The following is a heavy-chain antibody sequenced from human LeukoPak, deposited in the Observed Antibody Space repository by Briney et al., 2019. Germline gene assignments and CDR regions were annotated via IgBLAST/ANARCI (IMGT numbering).Heavy chain of an antibody. V-gene: IGHV1-69*04. J-gene: IGHJ4*02. CDR1: GGTFSSYA. Sequence: SVKVSCKASGGTFSSYAISWVRQAPGQGLEWMGRIIPILGIANYAQKFQERVTITRDMSTSTAYMELNSLRSEDTAVYYCAADGGSSRDFDYWGQGTLVTVSS. CDR2: IIPILGIA. D-gene: IGHD6-13*01. CDR3: AADGGSSRDFDY.